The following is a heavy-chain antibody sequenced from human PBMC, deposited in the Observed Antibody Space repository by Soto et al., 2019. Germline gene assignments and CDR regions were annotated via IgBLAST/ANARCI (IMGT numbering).Heavy chain of an antibody. Sequence: XSVKVSCKVSGYSLTELSMHWGRQAPGKGLEWMGGFDPEDGETIYAQKFQGRVTMTEDTSTDTAYMELSSLRSEDTAVYYCATAVEMATGFDYCGQGTLVTVSS. CDR3: ATAVEMATGFDY. V-gene: IGHV1-24*01. J-gene: IGHJ4*02. D-gene: IGHD5-12*01. CDR2: FDPEDGET. CDR1: GYSLTELS.